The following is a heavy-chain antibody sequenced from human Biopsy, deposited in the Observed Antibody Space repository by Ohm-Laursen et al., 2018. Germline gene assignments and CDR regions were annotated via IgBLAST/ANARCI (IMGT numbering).Heavy chain of an antibody. CDR3: ARDDAVTVIRGLYY. D-gene: IGHD2-21*02. V-gene: IGHV4-59*01. CDR1: GGSISSDY. Sequence: SETLSLTCPVSGGSISSDYWSWIRQTPGKGLEWIGYIYYSGSTNYNPSLKSRVTISVDTSKNQFSLRLSSVTAEDTAVYYCARDDAVTVIRGLYYWGQGTLVTVSS. J-gene: IGHJ4*02. CDR2: IYYSGST.